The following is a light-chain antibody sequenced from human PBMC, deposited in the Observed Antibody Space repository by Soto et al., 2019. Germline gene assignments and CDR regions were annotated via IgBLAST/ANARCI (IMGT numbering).Light chain of an antibody. CDR3: QQRVNCPLT. CDR1: QGISSY. V-gene: IGKV1-9*01. Sequence: DIQLTQSPSFLSASVGDRVTITCRASQGISSYLAWYQQKPGKAPKLLIYAASTMESGVPSRFSGSGSGTEFTLTISSLQSEDFATYYCQQRVNCPLTFGEGTKLEIK. CDR2: AAS. J-gene: IGKJ4*01.